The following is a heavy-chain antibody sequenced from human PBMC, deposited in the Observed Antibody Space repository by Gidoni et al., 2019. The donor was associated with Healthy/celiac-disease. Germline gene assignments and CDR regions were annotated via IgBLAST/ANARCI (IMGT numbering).Heavy chain of an antibody. CDR2: SNHSGST. D-gene: IGHD3-16*02. CDR3: ARGLKAYDYIWGSYRHYFDY. J-gene: IGHJ4*02. CDR1: GGSFSGYD. Sequence: QVQLQQWGAGLLKPSETLSLTCAVYGGSFSGYDWRWIRQPPGKGLEWIGESNHSGSTNYNPSLKSRGTISVDTSKNQFSLKLSSVTAADTAVYYCARGLKAYDYIWGSYRHYFDYWGQGTLVTVSS. V-gene: IGHV4-34*01.